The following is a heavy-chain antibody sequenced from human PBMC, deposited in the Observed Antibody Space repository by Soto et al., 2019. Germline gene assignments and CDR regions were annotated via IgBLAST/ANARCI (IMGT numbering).Heavy chain of an antibody. CDR2: IYYSGST. Sequence: LSLTCTVSGGSISSYYWSWIRQPPGKGLEWIGYIYYSGSTNYNPSLKSRVTISVDTSKNQFPLKLSSVTAADTAVYYCARETTGFDYWGQGTLVTVSS. V-gene: IGHV4-59*01. CDR3: ARETTGFDY. J-gene: IGHJ4*02. CDR1: GGSISSYY. D-gene: IGHD4-4*01.